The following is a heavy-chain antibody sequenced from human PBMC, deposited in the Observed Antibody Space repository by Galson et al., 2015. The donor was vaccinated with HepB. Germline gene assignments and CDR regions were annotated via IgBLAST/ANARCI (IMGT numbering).Heavy chain of an antibody. D-gene: IGHD4-11*01. J-gene: IGHJ4*02. CDR1: GFTFDDYA. Sequence: SLRLSCAASGFTFDDYAMHWVRQAPGKGLEWVSGISWNSGSIGYADSVKGRFTISRDNAKNSLYLQMNSLRAEDTALYYCAKDYSNYNPLYYFDYWGQGTLVTVSS. CDR3: AKDYSNYNPLYYFDY. V-gene: IGHV3-9*01. CDR2: ISWNSGSI.